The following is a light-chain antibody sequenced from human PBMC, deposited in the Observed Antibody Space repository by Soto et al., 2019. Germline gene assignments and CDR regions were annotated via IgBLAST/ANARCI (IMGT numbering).Light chain of an antibody. J-gene: IGLJ3*02. CDR2: RNN. CDR1: SSNIGSNY. Sequence: QSVLSQPPSASGTPGQRVTISCSGSSSNIGSNYVYWYQQLPGTAPKLLIYRNNQRPSGVPDRFSGSKSGTSASLAISGLRSEDEADYYCAAWDDSLSGLNGAFGGGTKVTVL. CDR3: AAWDDSLSGLNGA. V-gene: IGLV1-47*01.